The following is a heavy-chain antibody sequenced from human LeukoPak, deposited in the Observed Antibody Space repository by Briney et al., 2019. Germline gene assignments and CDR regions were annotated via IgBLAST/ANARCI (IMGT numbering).Heavy chain of an antibody. J-gene: IGHJ4*02. CDR1: GFTFSCYA. V-gene: IGHV3-21*01. Sequence: PGGSLRRSCAASGFTFSCYAMSWVRQAPGKGLECVSSISSSSSYIYYADSVKGRFTISRDNAKNSLYLQMNSLRAEDTAVYYCAGYCSGGSCYSAFDYWGQGTLVTVSS. D-gene: IGHD2-15*01. CDR3: AGYCSGGSCYSAFDY. CDR2: ISSSSSYI.